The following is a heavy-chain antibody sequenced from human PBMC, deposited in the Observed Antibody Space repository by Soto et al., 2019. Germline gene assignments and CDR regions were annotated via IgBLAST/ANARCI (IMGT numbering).Heavy chain of an antibody. CDR3: ARSSGNPPLYYFDY. CDR1: GGTFSSYA. CDR2: IIPIFGTA. V-gene: IGHV1-69*06. J-gene: IGHJ4*02. Sequence: GASVKVSCKASGGTFSSYAISWVRQAPGQGLEWMGGIIPIFGTANYAQKFQGRVTITADKSTSTAYMELSSLRSEDTAVYYCARSSGNPPLYYFDYQGQGTLGTVSS. D-gene: IGHD4-4*01.